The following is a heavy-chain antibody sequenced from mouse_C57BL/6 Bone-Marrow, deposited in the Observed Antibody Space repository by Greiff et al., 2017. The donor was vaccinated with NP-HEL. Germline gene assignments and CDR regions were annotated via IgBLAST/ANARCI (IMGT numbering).Heavy chain of an antibody. Sequence: EVQLQQSGPELVKPGASVKISCKASGYTFTDYYMNWVKQSHGKSLEWIGDINPNNGGTSYNQKFKGKATLTVDKSSSTAYMELRSLTSEDSAVYYCASGLRRAGDYWGQGTSVTVSS. V-gene: IGHV1-26*01. D-gene: IGHD2-2*01. J-gene: IGHJ4*01. CDR3: ASGLRRAGDY. CDR2: INPNNGGT. CDR1: GYTFTDYY.